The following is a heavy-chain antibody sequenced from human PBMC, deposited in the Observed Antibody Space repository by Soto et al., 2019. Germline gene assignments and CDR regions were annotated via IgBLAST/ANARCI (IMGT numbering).Heavy chain of an antibody. CDR2: TYHTGST. CDR3: ATDSAGRGPFDP. D-gene: IGHD3-10*01. Sequence: PSETLSLTCTISGGSFGTNYWSWIRQAPGKGLEWIGYTYHTGSTKYNPSLKSRATISVDTSKNQFSLTLNSAAAADTAVYYCATDSAGRGPFDPWGQGILVTVS. CDR1: GGSFGTNY. J-gene: IGHJ5*02. V-gene: IGHV4-59*13.